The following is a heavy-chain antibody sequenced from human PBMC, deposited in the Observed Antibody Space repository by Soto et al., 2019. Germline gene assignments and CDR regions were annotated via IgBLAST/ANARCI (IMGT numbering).Heavy chain of an antibody. D-gene: IGHD6-13*01. CDR3: AKLLYSSRTPIYDY. Sequence: PGGSLRLSCAASGFTFSSYAMSWVRQAPGKGLEWVSAISGSGGSTYYADSVKGRFTISRDNSKNTLYLQMNSLRAEDTAVYYCAKLLYSSRTPIYDYWGQGTLVTVSS. CDR1: GFTFSSYA. V-gene: IGHV3-23*01. J-gene: IGHJ4*02. CDR2: ISGSGGST.